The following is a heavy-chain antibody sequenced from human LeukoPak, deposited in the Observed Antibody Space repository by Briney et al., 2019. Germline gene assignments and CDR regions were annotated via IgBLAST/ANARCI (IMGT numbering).Heavy chain of an antibody. V-gene: IGHV4-59*01. CDR1: GGSISSCY. Sequence: PSETLSLTCTVSGGSISSCYWSWIRQPPGKGLEWIGYIYYSGSTNYNPSLKSRVTISVDTSKNQFSLKLSSVTAADTAVYYCARGQQDSISGFDYWGQGTLVTVSS. CDR2: IYYSGST. J-gene: IGHJ4*02. D-gene: IGHD3-22*01. CDR3: ARGQQDSISGFDY.